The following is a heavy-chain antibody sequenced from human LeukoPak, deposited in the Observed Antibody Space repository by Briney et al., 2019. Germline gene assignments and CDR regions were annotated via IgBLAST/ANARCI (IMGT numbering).Heavy chain of an antibody. CDR3: ARDQYDTWSRRGNFDS. D-gene: IGHD3-3*01. CDR2: IKLDGSEK. V-gene: IGHV3-7*03. CDR1: GFTFGKYW. Sequence: GGSLRLSCVASGFTFGKYWMSWVRQAPGKGLEWVANIKLDGSEKNYVDSVKGRFTISRDNTKNSLYLQMNSPRAEDTAVFYCARDQYDTWSRRGNFDSWGQKTLVIVSS. J-gene: IGHJ4*02.